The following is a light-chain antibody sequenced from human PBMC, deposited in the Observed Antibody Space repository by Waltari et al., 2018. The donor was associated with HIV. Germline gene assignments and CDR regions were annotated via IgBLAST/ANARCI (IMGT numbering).Light chain of an antibody. CDR1: QSLSSKY. Sequence: EIVLTQSPGTLSLSPGERATLSCRASQSLSSKYLAWYQQRPGQAPRLLIYGTSDRAPYIPERFSGSWSGNEFYPPHHRPEPEDSAVYHCQQYHQSPSFGQGTKLEI. CDR3: QQYHQSPS. J-gene: IGKJ2*01. V-gene: IGKV3-20*01. CDR2: GTS.